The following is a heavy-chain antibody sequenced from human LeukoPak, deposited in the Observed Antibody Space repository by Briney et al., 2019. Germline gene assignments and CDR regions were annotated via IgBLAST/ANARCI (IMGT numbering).Heavy chain of an antibody. D-gene: IGHD3-22*01. CDR1: GFTFSSYA. CDR3: ARPLGGDSSGYPDAFDI. Sequence: GGTLRLSCAASGFTFSSYAMQWVRQAPGKELEWVAVISYDGSNKYYADSVKGRFTIYRDNSKNTLYLQMNSLRAEDTAVYYCARPLGGDSSGYPDAFDIWGQGTMVTVSS. CDR2: ISYDGSNK. J-gene: IGHJ3*02. V-gene: IGHV3-30-3*01.